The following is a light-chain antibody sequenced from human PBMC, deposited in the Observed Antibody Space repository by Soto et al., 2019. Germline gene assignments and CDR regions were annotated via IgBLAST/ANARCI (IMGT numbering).Light chain of an antibody. CDR2: GAS. Sequence: EIVLTQSPGTLSLSPGESATLSCKARESIYINSFAWYYQKPGQPPRLLIYGASTRATGIPDRFSGSGSGTDFVLSIDRLEVEDSGRYYCQQYGASPFTFGPGTRVDIK. CDR1: ESIYINS. J-gene: IGKJ3*01. V-gene: IGKV3-20*01. CDR3: QQYGASPFT.